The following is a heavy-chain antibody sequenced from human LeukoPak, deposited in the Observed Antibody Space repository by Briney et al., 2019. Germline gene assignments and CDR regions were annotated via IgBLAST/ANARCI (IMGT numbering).Heavy chain of an antibody. D-gene: IGHD6-13*01. V-gene: IGHV1-18*01. Sequence: GASVKVSCKASGYTFTSYGISWVRQAPGQGLEWMGWISAYNGNTNYAQKLQGRVTMTTDTSTSTAYMELRSLRSDDTAVYYCARDPYSSSWGGGGYYFDYWGQGTLVTVSS. CDR1: GYTFTSYG. CDR3: ARDPYSSSWGGGGYYFDY. J-gene: IGHJ4*02. CDR2: ISAYNGNT.